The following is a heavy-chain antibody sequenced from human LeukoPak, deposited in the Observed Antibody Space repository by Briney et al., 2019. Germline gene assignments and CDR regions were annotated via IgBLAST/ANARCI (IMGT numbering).Heavy chain of an antibody. Sequence: KTSETLSLTCTVSGGSISSGDYYWSWIRQPPGKGLEWIGYIYYSGSTYYNPSLKSRVTISVDTSKNQFSLKLSSVTAADTAVYYCAREVYGDYVRWFDPWGQGTLVTVSS. V-gene: IGHV4-30-4*01. CDR2: IYYSGST. CDR3: AREVYGDYVRWFDP. CDR1: GGSISSGDYY. D-gene: IGHD4-17*01. J-gene: IGHJ5*02.